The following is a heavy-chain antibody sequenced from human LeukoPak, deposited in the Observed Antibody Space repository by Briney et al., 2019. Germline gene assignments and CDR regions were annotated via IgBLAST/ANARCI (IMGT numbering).Heavy chain of an antibody. Sequence: ETLKISCKGSGYSFTSYWIGWVRQMPGKGLEWMGIIYAGDSDTRYSPSFQGQVTISADKSISTAYLQWSSLKASDTAMYYCARRGMTGTQPYYFDYWGQGTLVTVSS. V-gene: IGHV5-51*01. CDR2: IYAGDSDT. J-gene: IGHJ4*02. CDR1: GYSFTSYW. D-gene: IGHD1-20*01. CDR3: ARRGMTGTQPYYFDY.